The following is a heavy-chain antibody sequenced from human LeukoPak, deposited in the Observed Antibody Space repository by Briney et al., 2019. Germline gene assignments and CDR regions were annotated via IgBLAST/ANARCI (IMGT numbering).Heavy chain of an antibody. CDR2: IKQDGSEK. Sequence: PGGSLRLSCAASGFTFSSYWMSWVRQAPGKGLEWVANIKQDGSEKYYVDSVKGRFTISRDNAKNSLYLQMSSLRAEDTAVYYCARDGPPTYDYVWGSYRYSWFDPWGQGTLVTVSS. D-gene: IGHD3-16*02. V-gene: IGHV3-7*01. CDR1: GFTFSSYW. J-gene: IGHJ5*02. CDR3: ARDGPPTYDYVWGSYRYSWFDP.